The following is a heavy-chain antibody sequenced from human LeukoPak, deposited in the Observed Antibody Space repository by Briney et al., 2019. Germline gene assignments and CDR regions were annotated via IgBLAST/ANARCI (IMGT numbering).Heavy chain of an antibody. D-gene: IGHD3-22*01. V-gene: IGHV1-46*01. J-gene: IGHJ6*03. CDR3: ARDINYYDNGGYDFYYYMDV. CDR2: INPSGHFT. Sequence: GASVKVSGKTSGYTFTSHYMHWVRQAPGQGLEWMGVINPSGHFTRYAQKFQGRVTMTRDLSTSTAYMELSGLRSEDTAVYYCARDINYYDNGGYDFYYYMDVWGKGTTVTVSS. CDR1: GYTFTSHY.